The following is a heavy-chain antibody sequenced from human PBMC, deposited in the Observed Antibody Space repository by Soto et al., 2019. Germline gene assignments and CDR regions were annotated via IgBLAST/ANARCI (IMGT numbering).Heavy chain of an antibody. CDR2: IKSKTDGGTT. J-gene: IGHJ6*02. Sequence: PGGSLRLSCAASGFTFSNAWMNWVRQAPGKGLEWVGRIKSKTDGGTTDYAAPVKGRFTISRDDSKNTLYLQMNSLKTEDTAVYYCTTPWVWSSSWYDYYYYYGMDVWGQGTTVTVSS. V-gene: IGHV3-15*07. CDR3: TTPWVWSSSWYDYYYYYGMDV. CDR1: GFTFSNAW. D-gene: IGHD6-13*01.